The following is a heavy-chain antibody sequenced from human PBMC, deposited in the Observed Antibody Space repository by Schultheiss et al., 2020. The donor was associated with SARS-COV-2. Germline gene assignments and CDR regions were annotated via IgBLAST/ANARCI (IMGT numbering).Heavy chain of an antibody. D-gene: IGHD6-19*01. CDR2: ISGSGGST. J-gene: IGHJ4*02. V-gene: IGHV3-23*01. Sequence: GGSLRLSCAASGFTVSSNYMSWVRQAPGKGLEWVSAISGSGGSTYYADSVKGRFTISRDNSKNTLYLQMNSLRAEDTAVYYCAKDRTIAVAGTGDYWGQGTLVTVSS. CDR1: GFTVSSNY. CDR3: AKDRTIAVAGTGDY.